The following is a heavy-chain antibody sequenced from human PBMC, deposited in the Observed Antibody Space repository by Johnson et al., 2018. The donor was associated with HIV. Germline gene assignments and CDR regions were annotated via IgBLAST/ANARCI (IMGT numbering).Heavy chain of an antibody. Sequence: QVQLVESGGGVVQPGGSLRLSCAASGFTFSTYVMHWVRQAPGKGLEWVAFIRYDGSNKYYADSVKGRFTISRDNSKNTMSLQMNSLRAEDTAIYYCARDYNGVFDVWGQGTMVTVSS. CDR2: IRYDGSNK. J-gene: IGHJ3*01. V-gene: IGHV3-30*02. D-gene: IGHD4-11*01. CDR1: GFTFSTYV. CDR3: ARDYNGVFDV.